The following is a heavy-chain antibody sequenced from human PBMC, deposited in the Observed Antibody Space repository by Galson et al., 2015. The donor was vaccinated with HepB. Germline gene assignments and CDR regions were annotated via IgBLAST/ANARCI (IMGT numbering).Heavy chain of an antibody. J-gene: IGHJ3*02. CDR2: IIPIFGTA. Sequence: SAKVSCKASGGTFSSYAISWVRQAPGQGLEWMGGIIPIFGTANYAQKFQGRVTITADKSTSTAYMELSSLRSEDTAVYYCARDGYDNTAFGAFDIWGQGTMVTVSS. CDR1: GGTFSSYA. D-gene: IGHD5-12*01. V-gene: IGHV1-69*06. CDR3: ARDGYDNTAFGAFDI.